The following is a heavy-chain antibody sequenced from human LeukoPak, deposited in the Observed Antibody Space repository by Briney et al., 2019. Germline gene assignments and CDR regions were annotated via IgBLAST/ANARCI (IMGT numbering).Heavy chain of an antibody. CDR1: GYSISSGYY. CDR3: ARVGSTAAAGRWFDY. D-gene: IGHD6-13*01. Sequence: SETLSLTCTVSGYSISSGYYWGWIRQPPGKGLEWIGSIYHSGSTYYNPSLKSRVTISVDTSKNQFSLKLSSVTAADTAVYYCARVGSTAAAGRWFDYWGQGTLVTVSS. V-gene: IGHV4-38-2*02. CDR2: IYHSGST. J-gene: IGHJ4*02.